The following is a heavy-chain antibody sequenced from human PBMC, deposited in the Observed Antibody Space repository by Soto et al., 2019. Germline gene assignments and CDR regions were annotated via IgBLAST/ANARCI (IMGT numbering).Heavy chain of an antibody. D-gene: IGHD1-26*01. J-gene: IGHJ4*02. Sequence: QVQLVQSGAEVKKPGSSVKVSCKASGGTFSSYAISWVRQAPGQGLEWMGGIIPIFGTANYAQKFQGRVTSTADKSTSTAYMELSSLRSEDTAVYYCAREGKDVTYSGSYDYWGQGTLVTVSS. CDR1: GGTFSSYA. CDR3: AREGKDVTYSGSYDY. V-gene: IGHV1-69*06. CDR2: IIPIFGTA.